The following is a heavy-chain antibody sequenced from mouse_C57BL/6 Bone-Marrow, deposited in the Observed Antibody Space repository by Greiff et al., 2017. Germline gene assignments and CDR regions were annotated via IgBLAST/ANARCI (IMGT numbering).Heavy chain of an antibody. D-gene: IGHD2-5*01. J-gene: IGHJ4*01. CDR3: ARAYYSNPYAMDY. CDR1: GFTFSSYA. Sequence: QVVESGGGLVKPGGSLKLSCAASGFTFSSYAMSWVRQTPEKRLEWVATISDGGSYTYYPDNVKGRFTISRDNAKNNLYLQMSHLKSEDTAMYYCARAYYSNPYAMDYWGQGTSVTVSS. CDR2: ISDGGSYT. V-gene: IGHV5-4*01.